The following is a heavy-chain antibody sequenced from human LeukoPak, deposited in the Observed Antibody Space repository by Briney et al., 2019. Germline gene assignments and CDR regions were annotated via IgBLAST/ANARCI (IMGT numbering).Heavy chain of an antibody. Sequence: GASVKVSCKASGYTFTSYTIHWVRQAPGQGLEWMGWINPNSGGTNYAQKFQGRVTMTRDTSISTAYMELSRLRSDDTAVYYCARDRWGGYDTGGDYWGQGTLVTVSS. CDR2: INPNSGGT. J-gene: IGHJ4*02. D-gene: IGHD5-12*01. V-gene: IGHV1-2*02. CDR1: GYTFTSYT. CDR3: ARDRWGGYDTGGDY.